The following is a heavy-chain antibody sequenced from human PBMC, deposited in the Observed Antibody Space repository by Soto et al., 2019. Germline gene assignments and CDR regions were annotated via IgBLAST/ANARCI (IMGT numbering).Heavy chain of an antibody. V-gene: IGHV1-18*01. CDR2: ISAYNGIT. Sequence: ASVKVSCKTSGYTFTTYGISWVRQAPGQGLEWLGWISAYNGITKYAQKFQGRVTLTTDTSTTTAYMELRSLRSDDTALYYCARDDPVWVKSYAMDVWGQGTTVTVSS. CDR3: ARDDPVWVKSYAMDV. D-gene: IGHD3-16*01. CDR1: GYTFTTYG. J-gene: IGHJ6*02.